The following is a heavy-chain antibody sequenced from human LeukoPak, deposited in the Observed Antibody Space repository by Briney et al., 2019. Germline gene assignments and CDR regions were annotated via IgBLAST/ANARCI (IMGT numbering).Heavy chain of an antibody. CDR3: AIYPYHSNYYGWVAFDV. J-gene: IGHJ3*01. Sequence: SETLSLTCTVSGGSISRTSYYWGWIRQPPGKGLEWIGTISYSGSTYYNPSLKSRVTISVDTSKSQFSLKLSSVTAADTAVYYCAIYPYHSNYYGWVAFDVWGQGRMLRVSS. CDR2: ISYSGST. CDR1: GGSISRTSYY. D-gene: IGHD3-10*01. V-gene: IGHV4-39*01.